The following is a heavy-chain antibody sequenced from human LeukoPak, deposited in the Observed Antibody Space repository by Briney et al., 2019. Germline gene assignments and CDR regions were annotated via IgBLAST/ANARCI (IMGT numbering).Heavy chain of an antibody. J-gene: IGHJ6*03. Sequence: PGGSLRLSCAASGFTFSSYWMSWVRQAPGKGLEWVANIKQDGSEKYYVDSVKGRFTISRDNAKNSLYLQMNSLRAEDTAVYYCARGQQLVNYYYYYYMDVWGKGTTVTVSS. V-gene: IGHV3-7*01. D-gene: IGHD6-13*01. CDR1: GFTFSSYW. CDR2: IKQDGSEK. CDR3: ARGQQLVNYYYYYYMDV.